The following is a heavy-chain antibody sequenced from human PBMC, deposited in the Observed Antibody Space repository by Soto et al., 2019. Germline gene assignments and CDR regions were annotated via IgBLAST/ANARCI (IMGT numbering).Heavy chain of an antibody. J-gene: IGHJ4*02. CDR2: INAGNGNT. Sequence: ASVKVSCKASGYTFDSYASRWVRQATGQRLEWMGGINAGNGNTKYSQKFQGRVTITRDTSASTAYMELRSLRSEDTAVYYCARPNSSGCPNFAYGAREPWSPSPQ. CDR1: GYTFDSYA. D-gene: IGHD6-19*01. V-gene: IGHV1-3*01. CDR3: ARPNSSGCPNFAY.